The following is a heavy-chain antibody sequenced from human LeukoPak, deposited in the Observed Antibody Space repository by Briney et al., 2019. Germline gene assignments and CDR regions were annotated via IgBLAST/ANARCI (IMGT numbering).Heavy chain of an antibody. V-gene: IGHV3-21*01. CDR3: ARDSGTYYDILTGYHPFDY. CDR2: ISSSSSYI. D-gene: IGHD3-9*01. Sequence: GGSLRLSCAASGFTFSSYSMNWVRQAPGKGLEWASSISSSSSYIYYADSVKGRFTISRDNAKNSLYLQMNSLRAEDTAVYYCARDSGTYYDILTGYHPFDYWGQGTLVTVSS. J-gene: IGHJ4*02. CDR1: GFTFSSYS.